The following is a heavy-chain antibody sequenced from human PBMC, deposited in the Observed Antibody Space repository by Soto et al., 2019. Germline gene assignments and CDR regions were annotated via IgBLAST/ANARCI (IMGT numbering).Heavy chain of an antibody. V-gene: IGHV2-5*02. CDR1: GFSLSTSGVG. Sequence: QITLKESGPTLVKPTQPLTLTCTFSGFSLSTSGVGVGWIRQPPGKALEWLALIYWDDDKRYSPSLKSRLTITKDTTKNQVVLTMTNMDPVDTATYYCAHSVVAAAGSGLTYWGQGTMVTVSS. J-gene: IGHJ4*02. CDR3: AHSVVAAAGSGLTY. CDR2: IYWDDDK. D-gene: IGHD6-13*01.